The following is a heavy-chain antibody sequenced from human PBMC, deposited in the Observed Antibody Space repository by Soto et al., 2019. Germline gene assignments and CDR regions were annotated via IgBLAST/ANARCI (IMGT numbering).Heavy chain of an antibody. V-gene: IGHV4-34*01. Sequence: SETLSLTCAVYGGSFSGYDWSWIRQPPGKGLEWIWEINHSGSTNNNPSLKSRVTISVDTSKNQFSLKLSSVTAADTAVDYGARGRPVYYYGSGRTIYYYYGMDVWGQGATVTVSS. CDR1: GGSFSGYD. J-gene: IGHJ6*02. D-gene: IGHD3-10*01. CDR2: INHSGST. CDR3: ARGRPVYYYGSGRTIYYYYGMDV.